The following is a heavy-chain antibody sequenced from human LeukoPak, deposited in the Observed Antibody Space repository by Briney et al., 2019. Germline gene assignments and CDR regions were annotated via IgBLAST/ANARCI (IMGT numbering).Heavy chain of an antibody. CDR2: VFYSGST. CDR3: GSVRYGSGSYYVHN. D-gene: IGHD3-10*01. J-gene: IGHJ4*02. CDR1: GGSVSNAGYY. Sequence: PSETLSLTCTVTGGSVSNAGYYWSWIRQPPGKGLDWIGYVFYSGSTNYSPSLKSRVTVSVDTSKNQFSLILTSVTAADTAVYYCGSVRYGSGSYYVHNWGQGTLVTVSS. V-gene: IGHV4-61*08.